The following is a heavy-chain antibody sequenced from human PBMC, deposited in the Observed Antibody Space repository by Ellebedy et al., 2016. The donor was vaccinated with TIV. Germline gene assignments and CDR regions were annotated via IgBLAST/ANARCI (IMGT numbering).Heavy chain of an antibody. D-gene: IGHD3-22*01. J-gene: IGHJ4*02. Sequence: GESLKISCAASGFTFNSYAMSWVRQAPGKGLEWVSTISNTGSRTYYADSVEGRFIISRDNSKRTLYLQMNSLRVEDTAVYYCAREIVVAPFDYWGQGTLVTVSS. CDR1: GFTFNSYA. CDR3: AREIVVAPFDY. CDR2: ISNTGSRT. V-gene: IGHV3-23*01.